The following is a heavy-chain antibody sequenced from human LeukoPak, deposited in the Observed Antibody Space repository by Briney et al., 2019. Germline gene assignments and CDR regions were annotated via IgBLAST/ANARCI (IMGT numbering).Heavy chain of an antibody. CDR2: IYSDGST. V-gene: IGHV3-53*01. D-gene: IGHD3-10*01. CDR1: GFTVSSNY. CDR3: ARPNYYGSDLDY. Sequence: GGSLRLSCAASGFTVSSNYMTWVRQAPGKGLEWVSVIYSDGSTYYADSVKDRFTISRDNSKNTLYLQMNSLRAEDTAVYYCARPNYYGSDLDYWGQGTLVTVSS. J-gene: IGHJ4*02.